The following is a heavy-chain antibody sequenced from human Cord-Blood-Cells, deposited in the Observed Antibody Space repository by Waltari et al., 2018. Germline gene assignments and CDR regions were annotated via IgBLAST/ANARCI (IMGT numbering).Heavy chain of an antibody. D-gene: IGHD1-26*01. CDR1: GFTFSNAW. CDR2: IKSKTDGGTT. Sequence: EVQLVESGGCLVKPGGSLRLSCAASGFTFSNAWMSWVRQAPGKGLEWVGRIKSKTDGGTTDYAAPVKGRFTISRDDSKNTLYLQMNSLKTEDTAVYYCTTYFSSGSYYFDYWGQGTLVTVSS. J-gene: IGHJ4*02. CDR3: TTYFSSGSYYFDY. V-gene: IGHV3-15*01.